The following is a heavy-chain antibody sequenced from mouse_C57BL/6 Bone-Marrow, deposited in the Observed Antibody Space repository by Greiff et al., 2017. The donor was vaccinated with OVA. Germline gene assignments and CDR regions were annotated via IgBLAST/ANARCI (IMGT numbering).Heavy chain of an antibody. CDR2: ISSGGDYI. D-gene: IGHD1-1*01. J-gene: IGHJ3*01. Sequence: DVMLVESGEGLVKPGGSLKLSCAASGFTFSSYAMSWVRQTPEKRLEWVAYISSGGDYIYYADTVKGRFTFSRDNARNTLYLQMSSLKSEDTAMYYCTRGYYGSRISFAYWGQGTLVTVSA. V-gene: IGHV5-9-1*02. CDR3: TRGYYGSRISFAY. CDR1: GFTFSSYA.